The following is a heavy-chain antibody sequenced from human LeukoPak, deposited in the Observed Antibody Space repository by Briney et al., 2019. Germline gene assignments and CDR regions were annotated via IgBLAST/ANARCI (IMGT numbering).Heavy chain of an antibody. D-gene: IGHD6-13*01. J-gene: IGHJ1*01. Sequence: SETLSLTCTVSGGSISSFYWSWIRQPPGQGLGWIGYNYYSGSTNYNPSLKSRVTISVDTSKNQFSLKLSSVTAADTAVYYCARVSGSSWSAEYFQHWGQGTLVTVSS. V-gene: IGHV4-59*01. CDR3: ARVSGSSWSAEYFQH. CDR1: GGSISSFY. CDR2: NYYSGST.